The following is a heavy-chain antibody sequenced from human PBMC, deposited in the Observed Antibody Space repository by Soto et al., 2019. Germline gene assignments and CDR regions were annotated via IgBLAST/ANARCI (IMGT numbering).Heavy chain of an antibody. V-gene: IGHV3-23*01. CDR2: ISGIGGST. D-gene: IGHD6-13*01. CDR1: GFTFTDYA. Sequence: GGSLRRSCAASGFTFTDYALRWVRQAPGKGLEWVATISGIGGSTYLADSVKGRLSISRDNSKNTVSLLMNSLRAEDTAVYFCARGSSGYISSWYYFDYWGRGTLVTVSS. CDR3: ARGSSGYISSWYYFDY. J-gene: IGHJ4*02.